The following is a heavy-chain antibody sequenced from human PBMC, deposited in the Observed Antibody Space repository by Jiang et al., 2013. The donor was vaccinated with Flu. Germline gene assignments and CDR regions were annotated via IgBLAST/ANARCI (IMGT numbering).Heavy chain of an antibody. CDR3: ARGADDSIWGDYPVYFDY. CDR1: GASLSSGIYQ. Sequence: GPGLVKPSQTLSLTCTVFGASLSSGIYQWGWIRRPAGKGLEWIGHIYNSGSTKYNPSFKSRVTISMDTSNNQFSVKLTSVTAADTAVYYCARGADDSIWGDYPVYFDYWGPGTWSPSPQ. CDR2: IYNSGST. D-gene: IGHD3-16*02. J-gene: IGHJ4*02. V-gene: IGHV4-61*02.